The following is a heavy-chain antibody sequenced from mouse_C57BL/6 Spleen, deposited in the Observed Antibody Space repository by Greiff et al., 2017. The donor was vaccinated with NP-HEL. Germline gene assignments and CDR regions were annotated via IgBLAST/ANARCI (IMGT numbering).Heavy chain of an antibody. CDR2: IHPNSGST. CDR1: GYTFTSYW. J-gene: IGHJ1*03. Sequence: QVQLQQPGAELVKPGASVKLSCKASGYTFTSYWMNWVKQRPGQGLEWIGMIHPNSGSTNYNEKFKSKATLTVDKSSSTAYMQLSSLTSEDSAVYYCARFYGNFWYFDVWGTGTTVTVSS. V-gene: IGHV1-64*01. D-gene: IGHD2-1*01. CDR3: ARFYGNFWYFDV.